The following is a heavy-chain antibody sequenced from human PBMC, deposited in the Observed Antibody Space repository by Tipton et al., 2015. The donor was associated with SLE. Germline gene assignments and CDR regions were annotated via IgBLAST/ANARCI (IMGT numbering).Heavy chain of an antibody. CDR2: VHYSGST. CDR3: ARSPGRLRSMDY. CDR1: GGSIGSFY. J-gene: IGHJ4*02. V-gene: IGHV4-59*13. Sequence: LSCTVSGGSIGSFYWTWIRQSPEKGLEWIAYVHYSGSTNYKPSLKSRVTISVDTSKNQFSLKLNSVTAADTAMYFCARSPGRLRSMDYWGQGTLVTVSS. D-gene: IGHD3-3*01.